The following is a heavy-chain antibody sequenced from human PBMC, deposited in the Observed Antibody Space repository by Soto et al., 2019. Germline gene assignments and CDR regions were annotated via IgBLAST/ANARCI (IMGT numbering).Heavy chain of an antibody. D-gene: IGHD6-19*01. J-gene: IGHJ4*02. V-gene: IGHV1-3*01. CDR2: INAGNGNT. Sequence: HVQLVQSGAEVKKPGASVKVSCKASGYTFTSYAMHWVRQAPGQRLEWMGWINAGNGNTKYSQKFQGRVTITRDTSASTAYMELSSLRSEDTAVYYCARDLDHIAVAGTADYWGQGTLVTVSS. CDR3: ARDLDHIAVAGTADY. CDR1: GYTFTSYA.